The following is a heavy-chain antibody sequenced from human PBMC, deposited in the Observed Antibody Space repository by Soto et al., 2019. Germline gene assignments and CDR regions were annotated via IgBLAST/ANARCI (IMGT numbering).Heavy chain of an antibody. CDR1: GDTFSFYS. Sequence: QVQLVQSGAEVQKPGSSVKVSCKASGDTFSFYSINWVRQAPGLGLEWMGRINPILSVSTYAQKFQGRVTITADKSTSTAYMELSSLRSEDTAMYYCATNYGSGYRAFDYWGQGALVTVSS. V-gene: IGHV1-69*02. J-gene: IGHJ4*02. CDR2: INPILSVS. CDR3: ATNYGSGYRAFDY. D-gene: IGHD3-10*01.